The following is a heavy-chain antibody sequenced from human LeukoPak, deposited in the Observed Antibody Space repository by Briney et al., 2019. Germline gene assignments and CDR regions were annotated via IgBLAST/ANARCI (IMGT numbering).Heavy chain of an antibody. D-gene: IGHD6-6*01. J-gene: IGHJ6*03. CDR2: INHSGST. V-gene: IGHV4-34*01. Sequence: PSETLSLTCAVYGGSFSGYYWSWIRQPPGKGLEWIGEINHSGSTNYNPSLKSRVTISVDTSKNQFSLKLSSVTAADTAVYYCARAGYSSSEGDYYYYYYMDVWGKGTTVTVSS. CDR3: ARAGYSSSEGDYYYYYYMDV. CDR1: GGSFSGYY.